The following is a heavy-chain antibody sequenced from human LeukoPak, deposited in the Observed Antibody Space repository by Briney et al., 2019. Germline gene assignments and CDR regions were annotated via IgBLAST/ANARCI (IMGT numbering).Heavy chain of an antibody. CDR3: ARLVAATGNFDY. Sequence: PSETLSLTCAVSGGSISSGGYSWSWIRQPPGKGLEWIGYIYHSGSTYYNPSLKSRVTISVDRSKNQFSLKPSSVTAADTAVYYCARLVAATGNFDYWGQGTLVTVSS. CDR1: GGSISSGGYS. CDR2: IYHSGST. D-gene: IGHD6-13*01. J-gene: IGHJ4*02. V-gene: IGHV4-30-2*01.